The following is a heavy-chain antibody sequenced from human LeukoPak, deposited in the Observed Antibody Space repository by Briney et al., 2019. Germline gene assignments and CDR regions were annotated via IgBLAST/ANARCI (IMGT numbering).Heavy chain of an antibody. CDR1: GFTFSTYW. CDR3: ARDAESGGSYFDY. CDR2: MKQDGNEK. V-gene: IGHV3-7*01. J-gene: IGHJ4*02. Sequence: GGSLRLSCAASGFTFSTYWMAWVRQAPGKGLEGVDSMKQDGNEKYYVDSVKGRFTISRDNAKNSLNLQMNSLRAEGTAVYYCARDAESGGSYFDYWGQGTLVTVSS. D-gene: IGHD2-15*01.